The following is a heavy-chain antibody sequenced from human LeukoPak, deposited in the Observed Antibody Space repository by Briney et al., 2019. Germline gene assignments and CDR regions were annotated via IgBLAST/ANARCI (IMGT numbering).Heavy chain of an antibody. J-gene: IGHJ4*02. D-gene: IGHD3-22*01. CDR3: ARWPPTYYYDSSGYYYDDY. CDR2: IYHSGST. V-gene: IGHV4-30-2*01. Sequence: SETLSLTCAVSGGSISSGGYSWSWIRQPPGKGLEWIGYIYHSGSTYYNPSLKSRVTISVDRSKNQFSLKLSSVTAADTAVYYCARWPPTYYYDSSGYYYDDYWGQGTLVTVSS. CDR1: GGSISSGGYS.